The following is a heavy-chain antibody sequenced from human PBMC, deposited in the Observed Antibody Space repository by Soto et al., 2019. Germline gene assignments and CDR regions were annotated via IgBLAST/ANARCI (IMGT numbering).Heavy chain of an antibody. D-gene: IGHD4-17*01. CDR3: ARLPTGFPNRFDP. CDR1: WFSLWHHW. CDR2: SYPSGSKI. J-gene: IGHJ5*02. V-gene: IGHV5-51*01. Sequence: GGSLEIALHGPWFSLWHHWHAWGRQVPREGLEVGRISYPSGSKIEYNPSSQGQVTISAEKTTSTAYLQWNTLRTSDTATYFCARLPTGFPNRFDPWGQGTRVTVSS.